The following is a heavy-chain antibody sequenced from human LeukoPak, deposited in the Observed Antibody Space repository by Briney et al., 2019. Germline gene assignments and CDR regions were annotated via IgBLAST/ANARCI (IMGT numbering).Heavy chain of an antibody. CDR1: GFTFSNAW. Sequence: GGSLRLSCAASGFTFSNAWMSWVRQAPGKGLEWVGRIKSKTDGGTTDYAAPVKGRFTISRDDSNNTLYLQMNSLKTEDTAVYYCTTDPSRSTLLWFGELPSHAFDIWGQGTMVTVSS. D-gene: IGHD3-10*01. J-gene: IGHJ3*02. V-gene: IGHV3-15*01. CDR2: IKSKTDGGTT. CDR3: TTDPSRSTLLWFGELPSHAFDI.